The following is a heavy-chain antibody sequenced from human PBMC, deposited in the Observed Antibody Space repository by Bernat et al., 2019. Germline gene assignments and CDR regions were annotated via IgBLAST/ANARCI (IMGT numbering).Heavy chain of an antibody. V-gene: IGHV3-33*01. D-gene: IGHD6-19*01. CDR2: IWSDGSNK. Sequence: QGQLVESGGGVVQPGRSRRRSCAASGCTFSNYGMHWVRQAPGKGLEWVAPIWSDGSNKYYADSVKGRFTISRDNSKSTLSLQMNSLSAEDTAVYYCAREVSSGWNFDYWGQGTLVTVSS. CDR1: GCTFSNYG. J-gene: IGHJ4*02. CDR3: AREVSSGWNFDY.